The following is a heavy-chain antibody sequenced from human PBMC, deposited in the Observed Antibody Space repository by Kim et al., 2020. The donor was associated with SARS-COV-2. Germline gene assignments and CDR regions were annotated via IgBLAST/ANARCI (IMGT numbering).Heavy chain of an antibody. CDR1: GFTFNTYW. Sequence: GGSLRLSCAASGFTFNTYWMDWVRQAPGKGLEWVANIKYDGSEKYYVDSVKGRFTISRDNAQNSLYLQMNSLRAEDTAVYYCARGKYHLLDWGQGTQVTVSS. CDR3: ARGKYHLLD. V-gene: IGHV3-7*04. D-gene: IGHD2-2*01. CDR2: IKYDGSEK. J-gene: IGHJ4*02.